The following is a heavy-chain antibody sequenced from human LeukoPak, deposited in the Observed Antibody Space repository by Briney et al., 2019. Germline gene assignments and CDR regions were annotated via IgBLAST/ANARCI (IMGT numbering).Heavy chain of an antibody. CDR1: GRSFSGYY. V-gene: IGHV4-34*01. CDR2: INHSGST. J-gene: IGHJ4*02. Sequence: SETLSLTCAVYGRSFSGYYWSWIRQPPGKGLEWIGEINHSGSTNYNPSLKSRVTISVDTSKNQFSLKLSSVTAADTAVYYCARGPILTGARDWGQGTLVTVSS. CDR3: ARGPILTGARD. D-gene: IGHD1-20*01.